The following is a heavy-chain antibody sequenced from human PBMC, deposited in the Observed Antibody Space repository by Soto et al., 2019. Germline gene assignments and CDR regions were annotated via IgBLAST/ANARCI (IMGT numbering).Heavy chain of an antibody. D-gene: IGHD2-15*01. V-gene: IGHV1-69*12. CDR2: IIPNFGTA. J-gene: IGHJ6*02. CDR1: GGTFSSYA. Sequence: QVQLVQSGAEVKKPGSSVKVSCKASGGTFSSYAISWVRQAPGQGLEWMGGIIPNFGTANYAQKFQGRVTTTGDESTSTADMELRSLRSEDTAVYYCRGHPGGRGYYYGMDVCGQGTTVTVSS. CDR3: RGHPGGRGYYYGMDV.